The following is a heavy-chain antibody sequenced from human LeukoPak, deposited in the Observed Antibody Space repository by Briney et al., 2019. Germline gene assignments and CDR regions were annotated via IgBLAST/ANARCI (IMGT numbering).Heavy chain of an antibody. V-gene: IGHV4-30-2*01. Sequence: SQTLSVTCTLSGGSITSGNYYWSWIRQPPGKGLEWIGSIYHTGNTDYNPSLKGRVSLSVDTSKNQFSLSLNSVTAADTAVYYCARDKHGSGNYYLYNWFDPWGQGILVTVSS. CDR1: GGSITSGNYY. D-gene: IGHD3-10*01. J-gene: IGHJ5*02. CDR2: IYHTGNT. CDR3: ARDKHGSGNYYLYNWFDP.